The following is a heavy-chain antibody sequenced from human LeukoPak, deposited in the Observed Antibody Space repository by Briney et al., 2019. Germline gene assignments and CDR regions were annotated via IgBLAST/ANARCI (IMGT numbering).Heavy chain of an antibody. CDR3: ARDLEQPLGDFWFDP. V-gene: IGHV4-4*07. D-gene: IGHD6-13*01. CDR2: IYISGST. CDR1: GASITSYY. Sequence: SETLSLTCTVSGASITSYYWSWIRQPAGKGLEWVGRIYISGSTNYNPSPKSRVTMSVAKSKNPFYLKLGSAAAADPAVYYCARDLEQPLGDFWFDPWGQGTLVTVSS. J-gene: IGHJ5*02.